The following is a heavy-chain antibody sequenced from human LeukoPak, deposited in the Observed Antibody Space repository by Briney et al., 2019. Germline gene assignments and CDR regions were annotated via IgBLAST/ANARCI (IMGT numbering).Heavy chain of an antibody. CDR1: GFDFSNYG. V-gene: IGHV3-7*01. J-gene: IGHJ4*02. CDR3: ARRVPTTPRTDF. Sequence: GRSLTLSCLASGFDFSNYGMHWVRQAPGKGLEWVANIKQDGSEKYYVDSVKGRFTISRDNAKNSLYLQMSTLRVEDTAVYYCARRVPTTPRTDFWGQGTLVTVSS. CDR2: IKQDGSEK. D-gene: IGHD1-1*01.